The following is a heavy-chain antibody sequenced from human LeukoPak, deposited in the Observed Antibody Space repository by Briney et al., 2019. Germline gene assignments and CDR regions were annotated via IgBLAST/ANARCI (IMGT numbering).Heavy chain of an antibody. J-gene: IGHJ5*01. V-gene: IGHV3-11*05. CDR1: GFLFHDYY. CDR3: ARGGCGGGNCYSGTGWFES. D-gene: IGHD2-21*02. CDR2: ITSESIP. Sequence: GGSQRLTCEASGFLFHDYYMSWVRQAPGKGLEWIAYITSESIPQYADSVRGRFTISRDNAQGLVSRQMDSLRAEDTAVYYCARGGCGGGNCYSGTGWFESWGQGALVIVST.